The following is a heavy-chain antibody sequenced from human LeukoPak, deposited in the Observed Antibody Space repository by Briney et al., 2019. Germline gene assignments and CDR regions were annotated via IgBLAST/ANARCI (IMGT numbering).Heavy chain of an antibody. CDR2: ISGSGGST. CDR3: AKDPVGALYYFDY. V-gene: IGHV3-23*01. Sequence: PGGSLRLSCAASGFTFSSYAMSWVRPAPGKGLEWVSAISGSGGSTYYADSVKGRFTISRDNSKNTLYLQMNSLRAEDTAVYYCAKDPVGALYYFDYWGQGTLVTVSS. CDR1: GFTFSSYA. J-gene: IGHJ4*02. D-gene: IGHD1-26*01.